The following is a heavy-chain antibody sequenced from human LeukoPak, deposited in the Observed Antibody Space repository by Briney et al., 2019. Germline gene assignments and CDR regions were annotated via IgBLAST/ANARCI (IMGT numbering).Heavy chain of an antibody. Sequence: GGSLRLSCAASGFTFSNAWMSWVRQAPGKGLEWVGRIKSKTDGGTTDYAAPVKGRFTISRDDSKNTLYLQMNSLKTEDTAVYCCRVLPAAISFDYWGQGTLVTVSS. J-gene: IGHJ4*02. CDR2: IKSKTDGGTT. CDR1: GFTFSNAW. V-gene: IGHV3-15*01. D-gene: IGHD2-2*01. CDR3: RVLPAAISFDY.